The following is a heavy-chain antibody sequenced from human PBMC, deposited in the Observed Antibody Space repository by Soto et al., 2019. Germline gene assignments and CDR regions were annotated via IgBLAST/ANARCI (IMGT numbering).Heavy chain of an antibody. CDR3: ARLAMAKRRGYYGKDV. Sequence: EVQLVQSGAEVKKPGESLRISCKGSGYSFTSYWISWVRQMPGKGLEWMGRIDPSDSYTNYSPSFQGHVTISADKSISTAYPQWSSLKASDTAMYYRARLAMAKRRGYYGKDVWGQGTTVTVSS. CDR2: IDPSDSYT. V-gene: IGHV5-10-1*01. D-gene: IGHD5-12*01. J-gene: IGHJ6*02. CDR1: GYSFTSYW.